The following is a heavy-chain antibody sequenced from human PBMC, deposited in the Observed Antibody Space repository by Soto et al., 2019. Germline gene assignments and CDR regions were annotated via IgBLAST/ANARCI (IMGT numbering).Heavy chain of an antibody. Sequence: SETLSLTCAVYGGSFSGYYWSWIRQPPGKGLEWIGEINHSGSTNYNPSLKSLVAISVDTSKNQFSLKVDSVTAADTAVYYCARTLYCGGDCFSFDYWGQGTLVTVSS. D-gene: IGHD2-21*02. V-gene: IGHV4-34*01. CDR2: INHSGST. J-gene: IGHJ4*02. CDR1: GGSFSGYY. CDR3: ARTLYCGGDCFSFDY.